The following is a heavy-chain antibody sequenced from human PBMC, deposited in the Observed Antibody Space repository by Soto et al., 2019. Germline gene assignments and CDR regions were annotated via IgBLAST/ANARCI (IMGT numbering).Heavy chain of an antibody. D-gene: IGHD3-10*01. CDR1: GGSITASSYP. CDR3: ARFYGNDFDG. V-gene: IGHV4-39*02. J-gene: IGHJ3*01. CDR2: IYYDRSS. Sequence: QLQLQESGPGLGKPSATLSLTCSVSGGSITASSYPWDWIRQPSGKGLEWFGHIYYDRSSSYNPCIKTQGAISVDTSKNHCALKVTSVPAANMAVSYCARFYGNDFDGWGRGQVVTVSS.